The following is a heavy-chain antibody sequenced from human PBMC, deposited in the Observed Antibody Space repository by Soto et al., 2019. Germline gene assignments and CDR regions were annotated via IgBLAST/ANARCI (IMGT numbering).Heavy chain of an antibody. CDR3: ARVGGGLASLGYYGMDV. CDR2: INPNSGGT. D-gene: IGHD3-10*01. J-gene: IGHJ6*02. V-gene: IGHV1-2*04. CDR1: GYTFIGYY. Sequence: ASVKVSCKASGYTFIGYYIHWVRQASGQGLEWMGWINPNSGGTNYAQRFQGWVTMTRDRSIRTAYMELSRLKSDNTAVYYWARVGGGLASLGYYGMDVWGQGTTVTVSS.